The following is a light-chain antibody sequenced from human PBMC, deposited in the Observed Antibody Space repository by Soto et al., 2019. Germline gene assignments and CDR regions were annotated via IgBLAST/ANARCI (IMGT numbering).Light chain of an antibody. V-gene: IGKV3-20*01. Sequence: EIVLTQSPGTLSLSLGERASLSCRASQTASSSFLAWYQQKPGQAPRLLISGASTRATGIPDRFSGSESGTDFTLTISRLEPEDFAVYFCQQYATSPPRYIFGQGTKLEIK. CDR1: QTASSSF. J-gene: IGKJ2*01. CDR3: QQYATSPPRYI. CDR2: GAS.